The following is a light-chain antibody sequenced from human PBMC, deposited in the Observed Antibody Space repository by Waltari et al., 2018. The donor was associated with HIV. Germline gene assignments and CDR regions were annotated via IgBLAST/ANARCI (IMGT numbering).Light chain of an antibody. V-gene: IGLV1-47*01. CDR3: AAWDDSLSGSWV. CDR2: RNN. J-gene: IGLJ3*02. Sequence: LSQPPSASGTPGQRVTISCSGSSSNIGRNYVNWYQQLPGTTPKLLIYRNNQRPSGVPDRFSGSKSGTSASLAISGLRSEDEADYYCAAWDDSLSGSWVFGGGTQVTVL. CDR1: SSNIGRNY.